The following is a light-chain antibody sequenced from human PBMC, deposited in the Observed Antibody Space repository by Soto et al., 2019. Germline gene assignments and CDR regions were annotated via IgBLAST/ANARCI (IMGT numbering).Light chain of an antibody. CDR1: QSISSW. CDR2: DAS. J-gene: IGKJ1*01. Sequence: DIQMTQSPSTLSASVGDRVTITGRASQSISSWLAWYQQTPGKAPKVLIYDASSLESGVPSRFSGSGSGTEFTLTISSLQPDDFATYYCQQYNSHWTFGQGTKVDIK. V-gene: IGKV1-5*01. CDR3: QQYNSHWT.